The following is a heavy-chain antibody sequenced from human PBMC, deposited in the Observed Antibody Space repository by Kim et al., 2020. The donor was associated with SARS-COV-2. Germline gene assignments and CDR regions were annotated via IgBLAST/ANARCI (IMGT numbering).Heavy chain of an antibody. D-gene: IGHD3-3*01. CDR1: GGTFSSYA. J-gene: IGHJ6*02. Sequence: SVKVSCKASGGTFSSYAISWVRQAPGQGLEWMGGIIPIFGTANYAQKFQGRVTITADESTSTAYMELSSLRSEDTAVYYCAREGESDYDFWSGSRANYGMDVWGQGTTVTVSS. V-gene: IGHV1-69*13. CDR3: AREGESDYDFWSGSRANYGMDV. CDR2: IIPIFGTA.